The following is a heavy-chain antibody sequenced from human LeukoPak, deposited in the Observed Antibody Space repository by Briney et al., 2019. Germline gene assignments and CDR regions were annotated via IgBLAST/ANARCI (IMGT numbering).Heavy chain of an antibody. Sequence: ASVKVSCKASGYTFTNYDINWVRQASGQGLEWMGWMNPDNGNTGYAQKFQGRVTMTRNTSISTAYMELSSLRSEDTAVYYCARQSYYDGRGDDAFDIWGQGTMVTVSS. D-gene: IGHD3-16*01. CDR2: MNPDNGNT. CDR1: GYTFTNYD. CDR3: ARQSYYDGRGDDAFDI. V-gene: IGHV1-8*01. J-gene: IGHJ3*02.